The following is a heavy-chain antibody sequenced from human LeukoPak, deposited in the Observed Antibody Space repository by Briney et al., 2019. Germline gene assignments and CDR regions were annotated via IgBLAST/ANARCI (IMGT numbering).Heavy chain of an antibody. CDR2: INTNTGNP. CDR1: GYTFTSYA. CDR3: ASRTSSSWSNWFDP. Sequence: ASVKVSCKASGYTFTSYAMNWVRQAPGQGLEWMGWINTNTGNPTYAQGFTGRFVFSLDTSVSTAYLQISSLKAEDTAVYYCASRTSSSWSNWFDPWGQGTLVTVSS. J-gene: IGHJ5*02. V-gene: IGHV7-4-1*02. D-gene: IGHD6-13*01.